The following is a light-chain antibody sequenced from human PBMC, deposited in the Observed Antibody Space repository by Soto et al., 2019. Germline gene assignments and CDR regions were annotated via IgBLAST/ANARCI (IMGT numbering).Light chain of an antibody. CDR2: KAS. CDR1: QSISSW. Sequence: DIQMTQSPSTLSASVGDRVTITCRASQSISSWLAWYQQKPGKAPKLLIYKASSLESGVPSRFSGSGSGTEFTLTISSLKSEDFAVYYCQQYNNWPPWTVGQGTKVDIK. J-gene: IGKJ1*01. V-gene: IGKV1-5*03. CDR3: QQYNNWPPWT.